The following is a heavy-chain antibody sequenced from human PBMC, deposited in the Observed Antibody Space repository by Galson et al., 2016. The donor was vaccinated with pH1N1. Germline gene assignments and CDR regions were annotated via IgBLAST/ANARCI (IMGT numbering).Heavy chain of an antibody. CDR1: GFTFSTYS. CDR2: ITGNSRYT. V-gene: IGHV3-21*04. CDR3: ATGNESRPSTLAY. D-gene: IGHD1-1*01. J-gene: IGHJ4*02. Sequence: LRLSCAASGFTFSTYSINWVRQAPGKGLEWVSSITGNSRYTFYADSVRGRFTISRDNAKTSLYLQMNSLRAEDTAMYYCATGNESRPSTLAYWGQGTLVTVSS.